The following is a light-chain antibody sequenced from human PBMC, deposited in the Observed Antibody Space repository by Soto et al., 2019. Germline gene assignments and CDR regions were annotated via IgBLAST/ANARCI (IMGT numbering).Light chain of an antibody. CDR1: QSVSNNY. Sequence: ERVLTSLPGAPFLTQGERATLSCRASQSVSNNYLAWFQQKPGQAPKFLISDASRRATGIPDRFSGSGSGTDFTLTISILEPEDFAVYYCQQFGSSPITFGQGTRLEIK. J-gene: IGKJ5*01. CDR3: QQFGSSPIT. V-gene: IGKV3-20*01. CDR2: DAS.